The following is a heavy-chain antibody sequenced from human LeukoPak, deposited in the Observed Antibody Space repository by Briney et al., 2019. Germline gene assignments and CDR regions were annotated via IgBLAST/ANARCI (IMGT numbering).Heavy chain of an antibody. D-gene: IGHD2-21*02. CDR1: GFTFGDYW. V-gene: IGHV3-7*01. J-gene: IGHJ4*02. Sequence: GGSLRLSCAASGFTFGDYWMNWVREAPGKGLEWVANIDQDGSSEYYVGSVQGRFTISRDNAKNSLYLQMNSLRAEDTAVYYCARGDWAPFDYWGQGSLLTVSS. CDR3: ARGDWAPFDY. CDR2: IDQDGSSE.